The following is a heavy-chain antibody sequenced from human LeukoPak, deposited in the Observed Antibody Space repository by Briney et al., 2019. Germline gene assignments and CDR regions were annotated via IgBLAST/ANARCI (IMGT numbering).Heavy chain of an antibody. D-gene: IGHD6-19*01. CDR1: GFTFSSYA. Sequence: GGSLRLSCAASGFTFSSYAMHWVRQAPGKGLEWVAAISYDGSNKYYADSVKGRFTISRDNSKNTLCLQMNSLRAEDTAVYYCARNWVSQWLVPNYFDYGGQGTLVTVS. V-gene: IGHV3-30-3*01. CDR2: ISYDGSNK. CDR3: ARNWVSQWLVPNYFDY. J-gene: IGHJ4*02.